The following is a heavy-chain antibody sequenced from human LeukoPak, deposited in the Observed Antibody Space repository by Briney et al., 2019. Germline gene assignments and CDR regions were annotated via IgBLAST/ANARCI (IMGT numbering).Heavy chain of an antibody. D-gene: IGHD4/OR15-4a*01. CDR1: GDSISTGSYY. V-gene: IGHV4-39*07. CDR2: IYYSGST. Sequence: TSETLSLTCTVSGDSISTGSYYWGWVRQSPGKRLEWIASIYYSGSTHYNPSLKSRVSISRDTSKNQFSLNLSSVTAADTAVYYCARVGAEANFDYWGQGTLVTVSS. J-gene: IGHJ4*02. CDR3: ARVGAEANFDY.